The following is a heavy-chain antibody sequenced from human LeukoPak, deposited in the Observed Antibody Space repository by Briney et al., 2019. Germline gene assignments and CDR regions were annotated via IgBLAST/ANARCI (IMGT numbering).Heavy chain of an antibody. CDR1: GDSIRSYS. D-gene: IGHD3-22*01. V-gene: IGHV4-59*01. CDR3: ARARDAYDSFDN. J-gene: IGHJ4*02. CDR2: TYYSGTT. Sequence: PSETLSLTCTVSGDSIRSYSWNWIRQPPGKGLEWIGYTYYSGTTDYNPSLKSRVTISVDTSHQFSLRLSSVTAADTAVYYCARARDAYDSFDNWGQGTLVTVSS.